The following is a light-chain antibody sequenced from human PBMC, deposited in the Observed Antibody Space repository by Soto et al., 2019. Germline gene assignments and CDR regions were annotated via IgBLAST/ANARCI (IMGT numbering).Light chain of an antibody. CDR1: SSNIGAGYE. V-gene: IGLV1-40*01. J-gene: IGLJ3*02. Sequence: QALVTQPPSVSGAPGQRVTISCTGSSSNIGAGYEVHWYQQLPGTAPKLLIYADTNRPSGVPDRFSASTSGTSASLAITGLQAEDEADYYCQSYDSSLSGSRVFGGGTQLTVL. CDR3: QSYDSSLSGSRV. CDR2: ADT.